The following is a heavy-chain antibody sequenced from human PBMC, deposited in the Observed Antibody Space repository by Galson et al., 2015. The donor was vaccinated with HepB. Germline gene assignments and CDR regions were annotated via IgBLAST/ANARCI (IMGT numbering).Heavy chain of an antibody. CDR2: VSNSGGAI. CDR1: GFTFSSYG. Sequence: SLRLSCAASGFTFSSYGMSWLRQAPGKGLEWVSTVSNSGGAINYADSVKGRFTISRDSSKNTLYLQMNSLRVEDTAIYYCAKGKGASGGAFSYWGQGTLVTVSS. J-gene: IGHJ4*02. CDR3: AKGKGASGGAFSY. D-gene: IGHD1-26*01. V-gene: IGHV3-23*01.